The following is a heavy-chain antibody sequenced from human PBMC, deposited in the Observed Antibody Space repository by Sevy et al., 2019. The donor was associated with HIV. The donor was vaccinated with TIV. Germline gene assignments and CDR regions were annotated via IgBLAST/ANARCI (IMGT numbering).Heavy chain of an antibody. CDR1: GFTISSNY. V-gene: IGHV3-53*01. D-gene: IGHD3-9*01. CDR2: IYSGGST. J-gene: IGHJ5*02. Sequence: GGSLRLSCAASGFTISSNYMSWVRQAPGKGLEWVSVIYSGGSTYYADSVKGRFTISRDNSKNTLYLQMNSLRAEDTAVYYCAKHVLRYSTFDPWGQGTLVTVSS. CDR3: AKHVLRYSTFDP.